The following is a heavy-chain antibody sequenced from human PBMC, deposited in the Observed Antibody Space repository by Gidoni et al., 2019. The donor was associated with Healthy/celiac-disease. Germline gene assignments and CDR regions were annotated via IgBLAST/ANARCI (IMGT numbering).Heavy chain of an antibody. D-gene: IGHD3-22*01. J-gene: IGHJ3*02. CDR2: ISGSGGST. CDR1: GFTFSSYA. V-gene: IGHV3-23*01. CDR3: AKTVTMIVVVIDAFDI. Sequence: EVQLLESGGGLVQPGGSLRLSCAASGFTFSSYAMSWVRQAPGKGLEWVSAISGSGGSTYYADSVKGRFTISRDNSKNTLYLQMNSLRAEDTAVYYCAKTVTMIVVVIDAFDIWGQGTMVTVSS.